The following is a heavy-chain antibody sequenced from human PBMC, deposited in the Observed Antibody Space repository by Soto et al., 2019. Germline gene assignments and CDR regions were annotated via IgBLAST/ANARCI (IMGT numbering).Heavy chain of an antibody. CDR1: GYTFSNYG. D-gene: IGHD6-13*01. Sequence: ASVKVSCKASGYTFSNYGIAWVRQAPGQGLEWMGWISTYNGDTHYAQGLQGRVTMTTDTSTSTAYMELSSLRSEDTAVYYCRIAAAGTFGGVDYWGQGTLVTVSS. J-gene: IGHJ4*02. CDR3: RIAAAGTFGGVDY. CDR2: ISTYNGDT. V-gene: IGHV1-18*04.